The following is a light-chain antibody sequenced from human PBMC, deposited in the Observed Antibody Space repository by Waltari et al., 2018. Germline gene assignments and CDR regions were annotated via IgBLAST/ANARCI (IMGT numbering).Light chain of an antibody. CDR3: QQSYNNPYT. V-gene: IGKV1-39*01. J-gene: IGKJ2*01. CDR2: AAS. Sequence: DIQMTQSPSSLSASVGDRVTITCRASQTISTYLNWYQQKPGKAPKLLMFAASTLQSGVPSRFSGSGSGTDFTLTICSLQPEDFATYYCQQSYNNPYTFGQGTKLEIK. CDR1: QTISTY.